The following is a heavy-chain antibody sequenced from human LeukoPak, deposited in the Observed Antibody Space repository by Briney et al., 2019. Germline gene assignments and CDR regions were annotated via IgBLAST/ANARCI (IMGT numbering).Heavy chain of an antibody. CDR1: GYSFTSYW. J-gene: IGHJ2*01. CDR2: IYPGDPDT. V-gene: IGHV5-51*01. D-gene: IGHD6-6*01. CDR3: ARLTIGARSGFDL. Sequence: GESLKISCKGSGYSFTSYWIGWVRQMPGKGLEWMGIIYPGDPDTRYSSSFQGQVTISADKSISTAYLQWSSLKASDTAMYYCARLTIGARSGFDLWGRGALVTVSS.